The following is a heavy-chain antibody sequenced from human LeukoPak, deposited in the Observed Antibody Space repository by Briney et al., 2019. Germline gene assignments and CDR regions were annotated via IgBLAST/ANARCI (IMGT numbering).Heavy chain of an antibody. D-gene: IGHD6-13*01. CDR1: GGSFSGYY. Sequence: PSETLSLTCAVYGGSFSGYYWSWIRQPPGKGLEWIGEINHSGSTNYNPSLKSRVTISVDTSKNQFSLKLSSVTAADTAVYYCARTYSSSCYESPHYAFDIGAQGTMVTVSS. V-gene: IGHV4-34*01. CDR3: ARTYSSSCYESPHYAFDI. J-gene: IGHJ3*02. CDR2: INHSGST.